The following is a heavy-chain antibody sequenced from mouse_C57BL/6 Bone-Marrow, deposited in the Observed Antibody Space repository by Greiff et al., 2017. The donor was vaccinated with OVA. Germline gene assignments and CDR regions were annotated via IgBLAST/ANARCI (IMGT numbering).Heavy chain of an antibody. D-gene: IGHD2-1*01. CDR3: ARFYYPYAMDY. CDR2: ISYDGSN. J-gene: IGHJ4*01. Sequence: EVKLMESGPGLVKPSQSLSLTCSVTGYSITSGYYWNWIRQFPGNKLEWMGYISYDGSNNYNPSLKNRISITRDTSKNQFFLKLNSVTTEDTATYYCARFYYPYAMDYWGQGTSVTVSS. V-gene: IGHV3-6*01. CDR1: GYSITSGYY.